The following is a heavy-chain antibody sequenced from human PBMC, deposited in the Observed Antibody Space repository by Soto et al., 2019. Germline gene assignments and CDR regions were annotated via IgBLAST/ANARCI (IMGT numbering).Heavy chain of an antibody. V-gene: IGHV1-8*01. CDR1: GYTFTSYD. Sequence: QVQLVQSGAEVKKPGASVKVSCKASGYTFTSYDINWVRQATGQGLEWMGWMNPNSGNTGYAQKFQGRVTMTRNTSISTAYMELSSRRSEDTAGYYCARGRRYDFGSGYFSPYYYYGMDVWGQGTTVTVSS. CDR2: MNPNSGNT. D-gene: IGHD3-3*01. J-gene: IGHJ6*02. CDR3: ARGRRYDFGSGYFSPYYYYGMDV.